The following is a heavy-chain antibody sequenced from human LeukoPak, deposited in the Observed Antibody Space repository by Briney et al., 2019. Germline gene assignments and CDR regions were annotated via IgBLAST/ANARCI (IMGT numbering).Heavy chain of an antibody. Sequence: GGSVSLLCAACGLTFTTYAMSWVRQAPGEGLECLLSLSGSGGSTQYADSVRGRCTISRDNSKNTLSLQTNSLRAEDTAMYYCARSRGEPAADPSDTWGQGTLVTVSS. CDR2: LSGSGGST. D-gene: IGHD6-13*01. J-gene: IGHJ5*02. V-gene: IGHV3-23*01. CDR3: ARSRGEPAADPSDT. CDR1: GLTFTTYA.